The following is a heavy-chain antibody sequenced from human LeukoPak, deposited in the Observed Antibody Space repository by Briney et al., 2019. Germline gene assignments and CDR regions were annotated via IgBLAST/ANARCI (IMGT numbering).Heavy chain of an antibody. Sequence: SETLSLTCSVSGGSISTYHWNWIRKPPRKGLEWIGYMQSSGISNYSPSLKSRVTIFVDTSKNQFVLNLSSVTAADTAVYYCARDKQHSYGRYFDHWGQGMLVTVSS. CDR2: MQSSGIS. CDR3: ARDKQHSYGRYFDH. CDR1: GGSISTYH. D-gene: IGHD5-18*01. V-gene: IGHV4-59*01. J-gene: IGHJ4*02.